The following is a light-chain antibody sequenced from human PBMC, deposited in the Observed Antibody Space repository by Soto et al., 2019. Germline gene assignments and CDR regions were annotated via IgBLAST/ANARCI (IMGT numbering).Light chain of an antibody. Sequence: EIVVTQSPTTLSVPLWDSATLSCRASQSVSSSLAWCQLKPGQAPRLLIYGASTRATGIPARFSGSGSGTDFPPTIISLQSEDFAVYYCRHYNDWPTFGQGTKV. V-gene: IGKV3-15*01. CDR2: GAS. J-gene: IGKJ1*01. CDR1: QSVSSS. CDR3: RHYNDWPT.